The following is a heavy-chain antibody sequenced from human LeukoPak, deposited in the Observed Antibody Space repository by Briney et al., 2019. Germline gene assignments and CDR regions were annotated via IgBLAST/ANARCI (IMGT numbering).Heavy chain of an antibody. J-gene: IGHJ4*02. D-gene: IGHD4-17*01. CDR2: IYPGDSDT. V-gene: IGHV5-51*01. CDR1: GYKFGNFW. Sequence: NPGESLKISCKGFGYKFGNFWIGWVRQMPGKGLEWMGIIYPGDSDTRYSPSFQGQVTISADKSISTAYLQWSSLKASDTAMYYCARLQAPEPDYGFPDYWGQGTLVTVSS. CDR3: ARLQAPEPDYGFPDY.